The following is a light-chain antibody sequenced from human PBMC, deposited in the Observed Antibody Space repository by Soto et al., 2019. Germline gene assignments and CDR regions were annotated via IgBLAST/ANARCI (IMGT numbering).Light chain of an antibody. CDR2: EVS. CDR3: SLYTSSSLYV. Sequence: QSALTQPPSVSGSPGQSVTISCTGTSSDVSSYNRVSWYQQPPGTAPKLMIYEVSNRPSGVPDRFSGSKSGNTASLTISGLQAEDEADYYCSLYTSSSLYVFGTGTKVTVL. V-gene: IGLV2-18*01. CDR1: SSDVSSYNR. J-gene: IGLJ1*01.